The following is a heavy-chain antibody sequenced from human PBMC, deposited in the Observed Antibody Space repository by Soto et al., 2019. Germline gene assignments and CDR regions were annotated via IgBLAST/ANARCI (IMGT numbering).Heavy chain of an antibody. CDR2: MSDDESKR. D-gene: IGHD6-13*01. Sequence: GGSLRLSCVASGFTFRSYGMHWVRQAPGKGLEWVAVMSDDESKRYYADSVKGRFTISRDNSKNTLFLQMDTLISEDTAVYYCARTAGGRVRGALDIWGQGTMVTVSS. CDR1: GFTFRSYG. CDR3: ARTAGGRVRGALDI. J-gene: IGHJ3*02. V-gene: IGHV3-30-3*01.